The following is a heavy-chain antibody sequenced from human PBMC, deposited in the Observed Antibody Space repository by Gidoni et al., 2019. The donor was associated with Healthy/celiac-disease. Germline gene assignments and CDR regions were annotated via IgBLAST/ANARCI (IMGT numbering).Heavy chain of an antibody. CDR3: ARELLWFGELLYNWFDP. CDR1: GGTFSSYA. D-gene: IGHD3-10*01. Sequence: QVQLVQSGAEVKKPGSSVKVSCKASGGTFSSYAIRWVRQAPGQGLEWMGGIIPIFGTANYAQKFQGRVTITADKSTSTAYMELSSLRSEDTAVYYCARELLWFGELLYNWFDPWGQGTLVTVSS. J-gene: IGHJ5*02. CDR2: IIPIFGTA. V-gene: IGHV1-69*06.